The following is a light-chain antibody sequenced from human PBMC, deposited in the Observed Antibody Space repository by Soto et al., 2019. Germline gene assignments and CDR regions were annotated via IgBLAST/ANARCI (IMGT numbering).Light chain of an antibody. V-gene: IGKV3-11*01. J-gene: IGKJ4*01. Sequence: EVVMTQSPAILSVSPWERATLSCRATQSVDSNLAWYQQKPGQAPRLLISDASNRATGIPARFSGSGSETDFTLTISSLEPEDSAVYYCQQRSNWPSLTFGGGTKVDIK. CDR1: QSVDSN. CDR2: DAS. CDR3: QQRSNWPSLT.